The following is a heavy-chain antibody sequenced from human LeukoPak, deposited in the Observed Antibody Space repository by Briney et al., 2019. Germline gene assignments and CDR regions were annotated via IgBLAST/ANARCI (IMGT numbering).Heavy chain of an antibody. J-gene: IGHJ4*02. CDR3: ARVAGTGSFDC. CDR2: IYYSGST. Sequence: SETLFLTCTVSGGSISSYYWSWIRQPPGKGLVWIGYIYYSGSTNYNPSLKSRVTISVDTSKNQFSLKLSSVTAADTAVYYCARVAGTGSFDCWGQGTLVTVSS. CDR1: GGSISSYY. V-gene: IGHV4-59*01. D-gene: IGHD3/OR15-3a*01.